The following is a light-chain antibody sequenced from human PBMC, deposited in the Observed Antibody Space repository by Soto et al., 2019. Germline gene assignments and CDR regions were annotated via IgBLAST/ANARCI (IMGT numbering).Light chain of an antibody. CDR3: QEYNNWRPIT. Sequence: EIVMTQSPATLSVFPGERATLSCRASQSISSKLAWYQQKPGQAPRLLIYGASTRATGIPVRFSGSGSGTEFTLTITSLQSEDFAVYYCQEYNNWRPITFGGGTKVDI. CDR2: GAS. V-gene: IGKV3-15*01. CDR1: QSISSK. J-gene: IGKJ4*01.